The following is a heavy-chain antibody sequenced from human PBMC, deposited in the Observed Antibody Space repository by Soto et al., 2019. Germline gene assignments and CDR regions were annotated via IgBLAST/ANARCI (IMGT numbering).Heavy chain of an antibody. V-gene: IGHV3-66*01. D-gene: IGHD5-18*01. Sequence: EVQLVESGGGLVQPGGSLRLSCAASGFTVSSNYMSWVRQAPGKGLEWVSVIYSGGSTYYADSVKGRFTISRDNSKNTMYLQMNSLRAEDTAVYYCARSPYSYGPIDYWGQGTLVTVSS. CDR2: IYSGGST. CDR3: ARSPYSYGPIDY. J-gene: IGHJ4*02. CDR1: GFTVSSNY.